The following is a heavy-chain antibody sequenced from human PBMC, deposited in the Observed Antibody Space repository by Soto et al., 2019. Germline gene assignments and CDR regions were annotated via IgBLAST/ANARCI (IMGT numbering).Heavy chain of an antibody. D-gene: IGHD3-22*01. V-gene: IGHV3-30-3*01. CDR2: ISYDGSNK. Sequence: LRLSCAASGFTFSTFAMHWVRQAPGKGLDWVAVISYDGSNKYYADSVKGRFTISRDNSKNTLYLQMNSLRAEDTAVYYCARDPAGGSGYYYLFDYWGQGTLVTVSS. J-gene: IGHJ4*02. CDR1: GFTFSTFA. CDR3: ARDPAGGSGYYYLFDY.